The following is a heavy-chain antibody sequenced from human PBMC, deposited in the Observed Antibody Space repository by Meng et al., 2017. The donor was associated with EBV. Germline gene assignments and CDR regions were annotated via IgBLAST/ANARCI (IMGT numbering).Heavy chain of an antibody. CDR3: ASESGRGYTPDY. CDR1: GGPFRYYA. D-gene: IGHD3-10*01. Sequence: VQVVQSAAEVKKPGSSVKGSCKTSGGPFRYYAISWVRQTPGQGLEWLGGFLPRLGAPNYAQKFHGRVKITADESTSTHYMDLSSLRSEDTAIYYCASESGRGYTPDYWGQGTLVTVSS. J-gene: IGHJ4*02. V-gene: IGHV1-69*01. CDR2: FLPRLGAP.